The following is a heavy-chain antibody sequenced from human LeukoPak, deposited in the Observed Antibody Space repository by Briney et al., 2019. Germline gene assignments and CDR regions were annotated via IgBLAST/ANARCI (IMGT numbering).Heavy chain of an antibody. CDR3: ARAPSIAAPYYFDY. CDR2: ISSSSSYI. D-gene: IGHD6-6*01. CDR1: GFTFSSYS. Sequence: GGSLRLSRAASGFTFSSYSMNWVRQAPGKGLEWVSSISSSSSYIYYADSVKGRFTISRDNAKNSLYLQMNSLRAKDTAVYYCARAPSIAAPYYFDYWGQGTLVTVSS. J-gene: IGHJ4*02. V-gene: IGHV3-21*01.